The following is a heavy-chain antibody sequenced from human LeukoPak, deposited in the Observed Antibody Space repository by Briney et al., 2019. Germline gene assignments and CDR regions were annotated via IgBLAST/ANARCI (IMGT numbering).Heavy chain of an antibody. V-gene: IGHV4-34*01. CDR2: INHSGST. J-gene: IGHJ4*02. D-gene: IGHD3-9*01. CDR1: GGSFSGYY. Sequence: SETLSLTCAVYGGSFSGYYCSWIRQPPGKGLEWIGEINHSGSTNYNPSLKSRVTISVDTSKNQFSLKLSSVTAADTAVFFFQAEDGIRYFDWLLPYYYFDYWGQGTLVTVSS. CDR3: QAEDGIRYFDWLLPYYYFDY.